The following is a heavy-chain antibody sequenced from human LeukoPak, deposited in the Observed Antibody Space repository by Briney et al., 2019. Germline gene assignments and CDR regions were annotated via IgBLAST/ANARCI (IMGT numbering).Heavy chain of an antibody. J-gene: IGHJ6*02. CDR3: AREDPQTTVPEGMDV. V-gene: IGHV4-39*07. D-gene: IGHD4-17*01. Sequence: SETLSLTCTVSGGSISSSNYYWAWIRQPPRQGLEWIGSIYYRGNAYYNPSLRSRVTISVDTSRNQFSLRLSSVTAADTAVYYCAREDPQTTVPEGMDVWGHGTTVIVSS. CDR1: GGSISSSNYY. CDR2: IYYRGNA.